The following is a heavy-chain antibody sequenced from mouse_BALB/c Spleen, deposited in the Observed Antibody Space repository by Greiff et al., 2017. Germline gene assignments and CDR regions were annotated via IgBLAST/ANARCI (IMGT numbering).Heavy chain of an antibody. CDR2: IDPENGNT. J-gene: IGHJ2*01. V-gene: IGHV14-1*02. CDR3: ARTYGNYVDY. CDR1: GFSIKDYY. D-gene: IGHD2-1*01. Sequence: EVQLQQSGAELVRPGALVKLSCKASGFSIKDYYMHWVKQRPEQGLEWIGWIDPENGNTIYDPKFQGKASITADTSSNTAYLQLSSLTSEDTAVYYCARTYGNYVDYWGQGTTLTVSS.